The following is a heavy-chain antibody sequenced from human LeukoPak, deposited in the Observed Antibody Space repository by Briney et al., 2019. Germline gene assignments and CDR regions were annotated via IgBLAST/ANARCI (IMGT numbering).Heavy chain of an antibody. CDR1: GFTFSGYA. Sequence: PGGSLRLSCAASGFTFSGYAMSWVRQAPGKGLEWVSAISGCGGSTYYADSVKGRFTISRDNSKNTLYLQMNSLRAEDTAVYYCAKGLIVATTFDYWGQGTLVTVSS. D-gene: IGHD5-12*01. J-gene: IGHJ4*02. CDR2: ISGCGGST. CDR3: AKGLIVATTFDY. V-gene: IGHV3-23*01.